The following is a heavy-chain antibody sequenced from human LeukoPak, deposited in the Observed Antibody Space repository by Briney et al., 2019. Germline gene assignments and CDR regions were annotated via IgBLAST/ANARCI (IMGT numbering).Heavy chain of an antibody. CDR1: GFTFSSYA. Sequence: QPGGSLRLSCAASGFTFSSYAMSWVRQAPGKGLEWVSLISGSGDGTQSADSVTGRFTISRDNSKNTLYLQMDSLRADDTAIYYCAKAPSYGYYDHDGPRYFDLWGRGTLVTVSS. CDR2: ISGSGDGT. J-gene: IGHJ2*01. CDR3: AKAPSYGYYDHDGPRYFDL. D-gene: IGHD3-22*01. V-gene: IGHV3-23*01.